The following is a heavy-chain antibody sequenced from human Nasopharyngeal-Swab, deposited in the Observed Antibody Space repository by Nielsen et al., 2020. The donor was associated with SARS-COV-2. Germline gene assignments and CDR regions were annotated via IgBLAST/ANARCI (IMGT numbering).Heavy chain of an antibody. CDR3: ASLGATEPTSYYYYGMDV. Sequence: GGSLRLSCAASGFTFSDYSMSWIRQAPGKGLECVSFMSSTTGTIYYADSVKGRFTISRDNAKSSLYLQMNSLRAEDTAVYYCASLGATEPTSYYYYGMDVWGQGTTVTVSS. D-gene: IGHD5-12*01. CDR2: MSSTTGTI. J-gene: IGHJ6*02. CDR1: GFTFSDYS. V-gene: IGHV3-11*04.